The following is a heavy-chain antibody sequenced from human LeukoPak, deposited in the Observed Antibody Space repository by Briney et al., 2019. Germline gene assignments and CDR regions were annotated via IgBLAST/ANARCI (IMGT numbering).Heavy chain of an antibody. CDR2: IVVGSGNT. J-gene: IGHJ6*03. CDR1: GFTFTSSA. D-gene: IGHD2-2*01. Sequence: SVKVSCKASGFTFTSSAVQWVRQARGQRLEWIGWIVVGSGNTNYAQRFQERVTITRDMSTSTAYMELSSLRSEDTAVYYCAADRSVVVPAATGSTYYYYMDVWGKGTTVTVSS. V-gene: IGHV1-58*01. CDR3: AADRSVVVPAATGSTYYYYMDV.